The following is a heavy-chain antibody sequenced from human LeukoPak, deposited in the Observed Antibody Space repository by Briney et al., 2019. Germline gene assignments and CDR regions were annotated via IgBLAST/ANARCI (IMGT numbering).Heavy chain of an antibody. J-gene: IGHJ5*02. D-gene: IGHD2-15*01. V-gene: IGHV1-2*06. CDR1: GYTFTVYY. Sequence: ASVKVSCKASGYTFTVYYMYWVRQALGQGLEWMGRINPNSGDTDYAQNFQGRVTMTRDTSISTAYMELTNLRSDDTAVYYCARGYCSGGTCYLVENWFDPWGQGTLVTVSS. CDR2: INPNSGDT. CDR3: ARGYCSGGTCYLVENWFDP.